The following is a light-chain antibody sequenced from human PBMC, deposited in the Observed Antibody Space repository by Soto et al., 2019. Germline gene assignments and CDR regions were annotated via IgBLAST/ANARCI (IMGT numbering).Light chain of an antibody. CDR3: CSYAVTDVV. V-gene: IGLV2-11*01. J-gene: IGLJ2*01. CDR1: SSDVGGYNY. Sequence: QSALTQPRSVSESPGQSVTISCTGTSSDVGGYNYVSWYQQHPGKAPKLMIYNVNRRPSGVPDRFSGSKSGNTASLTISGLQAEDEADYYCCSYAVTDVVFGGGTKLTVL. CDR2: NVN.